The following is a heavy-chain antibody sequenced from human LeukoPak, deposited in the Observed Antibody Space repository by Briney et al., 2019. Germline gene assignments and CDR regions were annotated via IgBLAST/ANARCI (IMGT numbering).Heavy chain of an antibody. Sequence: PGGSLRLSCAASGFTFSTYSMKWASQAPGKGLEWVSSIGSSSSYTYYGDSVKGLFTISRDNAKNSLYLQMNSLRAEDTAVYYCAATPTAMGKFLFDSWGQGNLVTVSS. D-gene: IGHD5-18*01. CDR3: AATPTAMGKFLFDS. V-gene: IGHV3-21*01. CDR1: GFTFSTYS. CDR2: IGSSSSYT. J-gene: IGHJ4*02.